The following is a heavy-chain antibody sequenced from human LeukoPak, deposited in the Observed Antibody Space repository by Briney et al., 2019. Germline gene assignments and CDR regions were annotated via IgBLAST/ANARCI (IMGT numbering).Heavy chain of an antibody. Sequence: SETLSLTCTVSGGSIRSSYYYWGWIRQPPGKGLEWIGSIYDSGSTYYNPSLKSRVTISVDTSKNQFSLKLSSVTAADTAVYYCARGARVLGYCSSTSRYQVNNRFDYWGQGTLVTVSS. V-gene: IGHV4-39*01. D-gene: IGHD2-2*01. CDR1: GGSIRSSYYY. CDR3: ARGARVLGYCSSTSRYQVNNRFDY. CDR2: IYDSGST. J-gene: IGHJ4*02.